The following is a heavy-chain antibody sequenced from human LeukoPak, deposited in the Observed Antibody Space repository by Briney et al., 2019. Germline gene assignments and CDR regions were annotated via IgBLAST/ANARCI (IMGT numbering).Heavy chain of an antibody. CDR2: ISAYNGNT. Sequence: ASVTVSCKASGYTFTSYGISWVRQAPGQGLEGMGWISAYNGNTNYAQKLQGRVTMTTDTSTSTAYMELRSLRSDDTAVYYCARGLAAGYDILTGYYSDYWGQGTLVTVSS. V-gene: IGHV1-18*01. CDR1: GYTFTSYG. CDR3: ARGLAAGYDILTGYYSDY. J-gene: IGHJ4*02. D-gene: IGHD3-9*01.